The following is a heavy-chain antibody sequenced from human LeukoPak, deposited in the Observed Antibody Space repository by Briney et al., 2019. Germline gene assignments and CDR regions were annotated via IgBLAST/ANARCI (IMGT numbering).Heavy chain of an antibody. CDR3: ARAPSEIGGYYPEYFRH. Sequence: GGSLRLSCAAAGFTFSNYWMHWVRQAPGKGVVWVSRFKSDGRTNYADSVKGRFTISRDNAKNTVSLQMNSLRAEDTGVYYCARAPSEIGGYYPEYFRHWGQGALVTVSS. CDR2: FKSDGRT. V-gene: IGHV3-74*01. J-gene: IGHJ1*01. D-gene: IGHD3-22*01. CDR1: GFTFSNYW.